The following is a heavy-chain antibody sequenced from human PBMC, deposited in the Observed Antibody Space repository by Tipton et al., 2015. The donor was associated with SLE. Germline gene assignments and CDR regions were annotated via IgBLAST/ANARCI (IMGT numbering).Heavy chain of an antibody. J-gene: IGHJ6*03. Sequence: LRLSCTVSGGSISSSSYYWGWIRQPPGKGLKWIGSIYYSGSTNYNPSLKSRVTISVDTSKNQFSLKLSSVTAADTAVYYCARERSSTPYYYYYMDVWGKGTTVTVSS. D-gene: IGHD2-2*01. V-gene: IGHV4-39*07. CDR1: GGSISSSSYY. CDR3: ARERSSTPYYYYYMDV. CDR2: IYYSGST.